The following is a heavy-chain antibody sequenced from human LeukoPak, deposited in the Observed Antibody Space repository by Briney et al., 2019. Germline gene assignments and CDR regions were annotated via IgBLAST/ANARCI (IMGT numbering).Heavy chain of an antibody. CDR3: ARDSTYYYDSGSSGPHYFDN. D-gene: IGHD3-10*01. CDR2: ISSGGTYE. CDR1: GFTFSNYA. J-gene: IGHJ4*02. Sequence: GGSLRLSCAASGFTFSNYAMHWVRQAPGKGLEWVSLISSGGTYEYYADSAKGRFTISRDNSKNTLYLQLNSLRAEDTAVYYCARDSTYYYDSGSSGPHYFDNWGQGTLVTVSS. V-gene: IGHV3-30*01.